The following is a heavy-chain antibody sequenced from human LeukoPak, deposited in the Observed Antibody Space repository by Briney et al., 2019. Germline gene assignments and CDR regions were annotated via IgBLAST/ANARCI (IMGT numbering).Heavy chain of an antibody. CDR2: INPNSGGT. V-gene: IGHV1-2*02. J-gene: IGHJ5*02. CDR1: GYTFTGYY. D-gene: IGHD3-10*01. Sequence: ASVKVSCKASGYTFTGYYMHWVRQAPGQGLEWMGWINPNSGGTNYAQKFQGRVTMTRDTSISTAYMELSRLRSDDTAVYDCARDWDGSGSYGAWWFDPWGQGTLVTVSS. CDR3: ARDWDGSGSYGAWWFDP.